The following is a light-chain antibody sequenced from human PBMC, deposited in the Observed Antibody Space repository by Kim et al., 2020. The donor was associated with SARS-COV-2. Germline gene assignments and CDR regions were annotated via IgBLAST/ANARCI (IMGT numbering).Light chain of an antibody. Sequence: PSVRNRVTFTCRASQSINNWFAWYQQKPGKAPKLLIYQASTLETGVASMFSGSGSGTEFSLTISSLKPDDFATYYCQQYNTYWAFGQGTKVYIK. V-gene: IGKV1-5*03. CDR3: QQYNTYWA. J-gene: IGKJ1*01. CDR2: QAS. CDR1: QSINNW.